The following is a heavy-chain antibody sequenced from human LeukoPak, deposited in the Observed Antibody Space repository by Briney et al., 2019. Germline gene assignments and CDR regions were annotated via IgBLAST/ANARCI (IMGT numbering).Heavy chain of an antibody. CDR3: ARDDSYSSDY. V-gene: IGHV3-23*01. CDR1: GFTFSSCA. Sequence: GGSLLLSCVGSGFTFSSCAMIWVRQPPGKGLEWVSVISGTGGTTYDADSVKGRFTISRDNAKNSLYLQMNSLRAEDTAVYFCARDDSYSSDYWGQGALVIVSS. D-gene: IGHD6-13*01. J-gene: IGHJ4*02. CDR2: ISGTGGTT.